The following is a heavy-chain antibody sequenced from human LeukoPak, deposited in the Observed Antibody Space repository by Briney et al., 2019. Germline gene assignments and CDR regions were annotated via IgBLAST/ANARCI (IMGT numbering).Heavy chain of an antibody. Sequence: GRSLRLSCAASGFTFSSYAMHWVRQAPGKGLEWVAVISYDGSNKYYADSVKGRFTISRDNSKNTLYLQMNSLRAEDTAVYYCARDQSIAAAGTRGLTGYWGQGTLVTVSS. CDR3: ARDQSIAAAGTRGLTGY. CDR2: ISYDGSNK. J-gene: IGHJ4*02. V-gene: IGHV3-30*04. D-gene: IGHD6-13*01. CDR1: GFTFSSYA.